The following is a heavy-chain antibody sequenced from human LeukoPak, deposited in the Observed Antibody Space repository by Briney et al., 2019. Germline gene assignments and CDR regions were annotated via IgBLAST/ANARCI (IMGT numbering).Heavy chain of an antibody. CDR2: INPNSGST. CDR3: ARGSVVTTGIGDY. J-gene: IGHJ4*02. V-gene: IGHV1-46*01. CDR1: GYTFTSYY. Sequence: ASVKVSCKASGYTFTSYYIHWVRQAPGQGLEWMGVINPNSGSTSYAQKFQGRVTMTRDTSTSTVYMELSSLRSEDTAVYYCARGSVVTTGIGDYWGQGTLVTVSS. D-gene: IGHD4-17*01.